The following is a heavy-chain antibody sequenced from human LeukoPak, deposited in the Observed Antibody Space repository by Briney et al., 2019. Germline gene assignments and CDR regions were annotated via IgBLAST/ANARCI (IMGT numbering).Heavy chain of an antibody. CDR2: ISAYNGNT. CDR1: GYTLTELS. J-gene: IGHJ3*02. V-gene: IGHV1-18*01. CDR3: ARDLSRDGYNGAFDI. Sequence: GASVKVSCKVSGYTLTELSMHWVRQAPGQGLEWMGLISAYNGNTNYAQKLQGRVTMTTDTSTSTAYMELRSLRSDDTAVYYCARDLSRDGYNGAFDIWGQGTMVTVSS. D-gene: IGHD5-24*01.